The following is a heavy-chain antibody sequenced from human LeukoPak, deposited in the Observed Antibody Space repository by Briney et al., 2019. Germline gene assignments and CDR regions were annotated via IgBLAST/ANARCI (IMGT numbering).Heavy chain of an antibody. Sequence: GESLKISCKGPGYRFTSDWIAWVRQVSGKGLECMGIIYPGDSETRYSPSIEGQVTISVDNSISTAYLQWSSLKASDSAMYYCARHRVEGLDVWGQGTTVTVSS. CDR3: ARHRVEGLDV. V-gene: IGHV5-51*01. CDR2: IYPGDSET. J-gene: IGHJ6*02. CDR1: GYRFTSDW. D-gene: IGHD5-24*01.